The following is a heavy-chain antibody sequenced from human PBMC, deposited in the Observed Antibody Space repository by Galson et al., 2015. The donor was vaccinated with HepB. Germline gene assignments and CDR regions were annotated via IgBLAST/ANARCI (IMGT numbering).Heavy chain of an antibody. CDR1: GFMFSSYW. J-gene: IGHJ6*02. CDR3: ARGGGYSYGYNNYGLDV. CDR2: IKQDGSEK. Sequence: SLRLSCAASGFMFSSYWMTWVRQAPGKGLEWVANIKQDGSEKYYVDSVKGRFTISRDNAKNSLYLQMNSLRAADTAVYYCARGGGYSYGYNNYGLDVWGLGTTVTVS. D-gene: IGHD5-18*01. V-gene: IGHV3-7*03.